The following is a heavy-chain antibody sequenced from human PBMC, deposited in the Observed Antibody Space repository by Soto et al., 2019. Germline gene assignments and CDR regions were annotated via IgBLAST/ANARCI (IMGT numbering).Heavy chain of an antibody. CDR2: TYYRSKWYN. D-gene: IGHD3-3*01. CDR3: ARDPYYDFWSGYPITGYYYGMDV. CDR1: GDSVSSNSAA. Sequence: SPTLSLTCAISGDSVSSNSAAWNWIRQSPSRGLEWLGRTYYRSKWYNDYAVSVKSRITINPDTSKNQFSLQLNSVTPEDTAVYYCARDPYYDFWSGYPITGYYYGMDVWGQGTTVTVSS. J-gene: IGHJ6*02. V-gene: IGHV6-1*01.